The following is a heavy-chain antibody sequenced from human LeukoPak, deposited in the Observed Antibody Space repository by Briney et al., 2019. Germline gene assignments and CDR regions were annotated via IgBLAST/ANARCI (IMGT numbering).Heavy chain of an antibody. CDR1: GFTFSSYA. D-gene: IGHD3-10*01. J-gene: IGHJ3*02. CDR3: AKISGLLLWFGEPPDAFDI. V-gene: IGHV3-23*01. Sequence: PGGSLRLSCAASGFTFSSYAMSWVRQAPGKGLEWVSAISASGGSTYYADSVKGRFTISRDNSQNTLYLQMNSLRAEDTAVYYCAKISGLLLWFGEPPDAFDIWGQGTMVTVSS. CDR2: ISASGGST.